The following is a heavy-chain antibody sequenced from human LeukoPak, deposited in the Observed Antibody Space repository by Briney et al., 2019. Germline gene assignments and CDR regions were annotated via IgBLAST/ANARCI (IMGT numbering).Heavy chain of an antibody. J-gene: IGHJ2*01. D-gene: IGHD5-24*01. CDR2: INWKTGNG. CDR1: GFNFDDYA. V-gene: IGHV3-9*01. Sequence: GGSLRLSCAVSGFNFDDYAMHWVPHAPGRGLEWVSGINWKTGNGIYADSVKGRFTISRDNAKNSLYLQMSSLRAEDTALYYCTRRAARWQFDLWGRGTLLTVSS. CDR3: TRRAARWQFDL.